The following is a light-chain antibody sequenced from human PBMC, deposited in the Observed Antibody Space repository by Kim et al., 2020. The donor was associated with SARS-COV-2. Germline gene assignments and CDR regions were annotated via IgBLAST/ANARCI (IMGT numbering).Light chain of an antibody. Sequence: GQRFTISCSGSISNVGRNFVNWYQQLPGTAPKVFIYNDNQRPSGVPDRFSGSRSGTSASLAISGLQSEDEADYYCATWDVTLNGWVFGGGTQLTVL. CDR3: ATWDVTLNGWV. CDR2: NDN. J-gene: IGLJ3*02. CDR1: ISNVGRNF. V-gene: IGLV1-44*01.